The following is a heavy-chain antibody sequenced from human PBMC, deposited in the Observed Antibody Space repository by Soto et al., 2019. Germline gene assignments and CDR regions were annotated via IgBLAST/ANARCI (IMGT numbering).Heavy chain of an antibody. CDR1: GFTFSSYA. J-gene: IGHJ4*02. CDR3: ARDPASGRLLDY. V-gene: IGHV3-30-3*01. CDR2: ISYDGSNK. D-gene: IGHD3-10*01. Sequence: GGSLRLSCAASGFTFSSYAMHWVRQAPGKGLERVAVISYDGSNKYYADSVKGRFTISRDNSKNTLYLQMNSLRAEDTAVYYCARDPASGRLLDYWGQGTLVTVSS.